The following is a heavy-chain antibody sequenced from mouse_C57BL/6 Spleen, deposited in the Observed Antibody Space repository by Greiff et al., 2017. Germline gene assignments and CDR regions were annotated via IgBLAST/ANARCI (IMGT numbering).Heavy chain of an antibody. CDR3: AREGVYYYGSSYDWYFDV. Sequence: VKLVESGPELVKPGASVKISCKASGYAFSSSWMNWVKQRPGKGLEWIGRIYPGDGDTNYNGKFKGKATLTADKSSSTAYMQLSSLTSEDSAVYFCAREGVYYYGSSYDWYFDVWGTGTTVTVSS. CDR2: IYPGDGDT. V-gene: IGHV1-82*01. D-gene: IGHD1-1*01. CDR1: GYAFSSSW. J-gene: IGHJ1*03.